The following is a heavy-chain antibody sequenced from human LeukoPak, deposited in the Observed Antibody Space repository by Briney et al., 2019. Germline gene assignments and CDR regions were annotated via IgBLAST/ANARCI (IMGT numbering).Heavy chain of an antibody. CDR3: ARSNYYGSGRYWYFDL. J-gene: IGHJ2*01. CDR1: VYTFTGDY. V-gene: IGHV1-2*02. D-gene: IGHD3-10*01. CDR2: INPSRSGT. Sequence: ASVKVSCKASVYTFTGDYMHWVRQAPGQGLEWMGWINPSRSGTHYAQKFQGRVTMTRDTSISTAYMELSRLRSDDTAVYYCARSNYYGSGRYWYFDLWGRGTLVTVSS.